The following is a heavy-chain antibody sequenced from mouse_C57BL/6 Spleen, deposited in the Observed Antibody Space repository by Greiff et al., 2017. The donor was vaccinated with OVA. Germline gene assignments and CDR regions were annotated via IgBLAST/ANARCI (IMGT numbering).Heavy chain of an antibody. V-gene: IGHV5-4*01. Sequence: EVQRVESGGGLVKPGGSLKLSCAASGFTFSSYAMSWVRQTPEKRLEWVATISDGGSYTYYPDNVKGRFTISRDNAKNNLYLQMSHLKSEDTAMYYCATPSTWFAYWGQGTLVTVSA. CDR2: ISDGGSYT. J-gene: IGHJ3*01. CDR3: ATPSTWFAY. CDR1: GFTFSSYA.